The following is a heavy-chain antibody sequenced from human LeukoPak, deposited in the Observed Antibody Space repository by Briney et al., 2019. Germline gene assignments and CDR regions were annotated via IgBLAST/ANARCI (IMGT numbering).Heavy chain of an antibody. J-gene: IGHJ4*02. CDR3: ARGSRELPFDY. CDR2: INPNSGST. V-gene: IGHV1-2*02. CDR1: GYTFTGYY. D-gene: IGHD1-26*01. Sequence: ASVKVSCKASGYTFTGYYMHWVRQAPGQGLEWMGWINPNSGSTNYAQKFQGRVTMTRDTSISTAYMELSRLRSDDTAVYYCARGSRELPFDYWGQGTLVTVSS.